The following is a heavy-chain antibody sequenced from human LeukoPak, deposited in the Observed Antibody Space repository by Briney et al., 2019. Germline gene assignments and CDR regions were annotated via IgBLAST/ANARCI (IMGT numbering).Heavy chain of an antibody. V-gene: IGHV3-33*01. Sequence: PGGSLRLSCAASGFTFSSYGMHWVRQAPGKGLEWVAVIWYDGSNKYYADSVKGRFTISRDNSKNTLYLQMNSLGAEDAAVYYCARDYDLAVTTPPGYWGQGTLVTVSS. CDR3: ARDYDLAVTTPPGY. J-gene: IGHJ4*02. D-gene: IGHD4-17*01. CDR2: IWYDGSNK. CDR1: GFTFSSYG.